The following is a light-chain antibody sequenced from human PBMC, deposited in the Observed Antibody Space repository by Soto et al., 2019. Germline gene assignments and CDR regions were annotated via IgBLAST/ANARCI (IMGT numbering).Light chain of an antibody. V-gene: IGKV1-9*01. CDR2: GAS. CDR3: KQLNTCPLFFT. CDR1: QDIRSY. J-gene: IGKJ3*01. Sequence: DIQLTQSPSFLSASVGDRVTITCRASQDIRSYLAWYQQRPGKAPELLIYGASTLRPGGASRFSGSGYGTEFTLTIRSLQPEDFATYFCKQLNTCPLFFTFGPRSKVHI.